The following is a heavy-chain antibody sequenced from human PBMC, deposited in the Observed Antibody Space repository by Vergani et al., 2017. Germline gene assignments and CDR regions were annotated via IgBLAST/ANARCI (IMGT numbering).Heavy chain of an antibody. D-gene: IGHD5-12*01. J-gene: IGHJ5*02. CDR3: ANSGVIVARRSGFDP. CDR1: GFTFSSYA. CDR2: ISGSDGSP. Sequence: EVQLLESGVGLVQPGGSLRLSCAASGFTFSSYAMSWVRQAPGKGLEWVSAISGSDGSPYYADSVKGRFTISRENSKNTLYLQMNSLKAEETAVYYCANSGVIVARRSGFDPWGQGTLVTVSS. V-gene: IGHV3-23*01.